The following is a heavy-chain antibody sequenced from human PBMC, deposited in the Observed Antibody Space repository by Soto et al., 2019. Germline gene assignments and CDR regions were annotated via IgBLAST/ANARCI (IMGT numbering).Heavy chain of an antibody. Sequence: QVQLVESGGGVVQPGRSLTLSCAASGFPFSTYGMHWVRQAPAKGLEWVAVISDDGSDKYYADSVKGRFTVSRDNSKNTLYLQMNSLRAEDTAVYYCEKDRHNEVVYYFDSWGQGTLVTVSA. CDR1: GFPFSTYG. J-gene: IGHJ4*02. CDR3: EKDRHNEVVYYFDS. D-gene: IGHD1-1*01. CDR2: ISDDGSDK. V-gene: IGHV3-30*18.